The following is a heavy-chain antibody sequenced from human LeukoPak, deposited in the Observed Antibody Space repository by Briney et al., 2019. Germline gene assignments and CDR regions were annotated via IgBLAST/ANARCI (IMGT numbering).Heavy chain of an antibody. Sequence: PGGSLRLSCAASGFTFSSYAMSWVRQAPGKGLEWVSSISSSSSYIYYADSVKGRFTISRDNAKNSLYLQMNSLRAEDTAVYYCARERDSSQPETCAFDIWGQGTMVTVSS. CDR2: ISSSSSYI. D-gene: IGHD3-22*01. V-gene: IGHV3-21*01. J-gene: IGHJ3*02. CDR3: ARERDSSQPETCAFDI. CDR1: GFTFSSYA.